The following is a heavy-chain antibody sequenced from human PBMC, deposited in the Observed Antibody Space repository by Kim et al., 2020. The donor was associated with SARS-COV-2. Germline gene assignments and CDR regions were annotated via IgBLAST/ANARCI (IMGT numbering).Heavy chain of an antibody. CDR2: DK. J-gene: IGHJ4*02. V-gene: IGHV2-5*01. D-gene: IGHD3-22*01. Sequence: DKRYSPSLKSRLTIIKDTSKNLVVLTISNMDPVDTATYYCAHRVNDRYDYWGQGTLVTVSS. CDR3: AHRVNDRYDY.